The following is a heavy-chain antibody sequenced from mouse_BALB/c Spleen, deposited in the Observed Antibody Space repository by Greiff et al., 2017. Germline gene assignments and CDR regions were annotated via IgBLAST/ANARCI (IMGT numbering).Heavy chain of an antibody. Sequence: EVMLVESGGGLVKPGGSLKLSCAASGFTFSSYAMSWVRQTPEKRLEWVASISSGGSTYYPDSVKGRFTISRDNARNILYLQMSSLRSEDTAMYYCARREENYGYEAMDYWGQGTSVTVSS. D-gene: IGHD1-2*01. CDR2: ISSGGST. CDR3: ARREENYGYEAMDY. J-gene: IGHJ4*01. V-gene: IGHV5-6-5*01. CDR1: GFTFSSYA.